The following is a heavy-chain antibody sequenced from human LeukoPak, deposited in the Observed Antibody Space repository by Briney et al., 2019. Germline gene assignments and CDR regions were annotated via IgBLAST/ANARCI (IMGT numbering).Heavy chain of an antibody. CDR2: ISYDGSNK. CDR3: ARRAGGYSHPYDY. D-gene: IGHD4-23*01. J-gene: IGHJ4*02. V-gene: IGHV3-30*14. CDR1: GFTFSSYA. Sequence: GRFLRLFCAASGFTFSSYAMHWVRQAPGKGLEWVAVISYDGSNKYYADSVKGRFTISRDNSKNTLYLQMNSLRAEDTAVYYCARRAGGYSHPYDYWGQGILVTVSS.